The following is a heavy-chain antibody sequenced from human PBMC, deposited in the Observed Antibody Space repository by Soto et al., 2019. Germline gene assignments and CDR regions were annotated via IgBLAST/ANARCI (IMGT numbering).Heavy chain of an antibody. Sequence: PGGSLRLSCAASGFTFSDYYMTWIRQAPGKGLEWISYISKSGDSRFYADSVRGRFTISRDNAKNSLYLQMNSLRAEDTAVYYCARVLKWYASDHWGQGTLVTVSS. CDR3: ARVLKWYASDH. D-gene: IGHD2-2*01. CDR1: GFTFSDYY. V-gene: IGHV3-11*01. CDR2: ISKSGDSR. J-gene: IGHJ4*02.